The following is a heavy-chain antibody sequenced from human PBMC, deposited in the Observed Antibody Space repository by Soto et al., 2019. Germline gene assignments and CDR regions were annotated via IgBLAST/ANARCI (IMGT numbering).Heavy chain of an antibody. V-gene: IGHV3-33*01. CDR3: ARMDHTFDYGDYERGRYYYGMDV. CDR1: GFTFSSYG. D-gene: IGHD4-17*01. Sequence: QVQLVESGGGVVQPGRSLRLSCAASGFTFSSYGMHWVRQAPGKGLEWVAVIWYDGSNKYYADSVKGRFTISRDNSKNTLYLQMNSLRAEDTAVYYCARMDHTFDYGDYERGRYYYGMDVWGQGTTVTVSS. J-gene: IGHJ6*02. CDR2: IWYDGSNK.